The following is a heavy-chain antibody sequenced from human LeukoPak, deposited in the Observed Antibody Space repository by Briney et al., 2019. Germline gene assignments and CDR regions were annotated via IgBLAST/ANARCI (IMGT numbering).Heavy chain of an antibody. J-gene: IGHJ4*02. D-gene: IGHD2-8*02. Sequence: PGRSLRLSCAASGFTFSDAWLSWVRQAPGKGLEWVGRIKSSADGGATDYAAPVEGRFTVSRDDSKDTLYLQMNSLKTEDTAVYYCSLRYCSGTSCPGYWGQGTLVTVSS. CDR2: IKSSADGGAT. CDR1: GFTFSDAW. V-gene: IGHV3-15*01. CDR3: SLRYCSGTSCPGY.